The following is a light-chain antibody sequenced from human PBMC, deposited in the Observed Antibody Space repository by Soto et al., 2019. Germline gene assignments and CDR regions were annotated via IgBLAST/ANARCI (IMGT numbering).Light chain of an antibody. CDR3: QQYGSSPPMT. CDR1: QSVSSSY. CDR2: GAS. V-gene: IGKV3-20*01. Sequence: EIVLTQSPGTLSLSPGERATLSCRARQSVSSSYLAWYQQKPGQAPRLLIYGASSRATRIPDRFSGSGSGTDFTLTISRLEPEDFAVYYCQQYGSSPPMTFGQGTKVEIK. J-gene: IGKJ1*01.